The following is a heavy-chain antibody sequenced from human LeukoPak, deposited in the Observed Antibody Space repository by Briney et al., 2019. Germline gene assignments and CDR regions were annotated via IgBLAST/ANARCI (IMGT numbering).Heavy chain of an antibody. Sequence: GASVKVSCKAFGYTFTSNYMHWVRQAPGQGPGWMGVISPSGGSTTYAQKFQGRVTMTRDTSSSTAYMELSRLRFDDTVVYYCARGPRITIFGVVMANDAFDIWGQGTMVTVSS. CDR2: ISPSGGST. D-gene: IGHD3-3*01. CDR1: GYTFTSNY. V-gene: IGHV1-46*01. J-gene: IGHJ3*02. CDR3: ARGPRITIFGVVMANDAFDI.